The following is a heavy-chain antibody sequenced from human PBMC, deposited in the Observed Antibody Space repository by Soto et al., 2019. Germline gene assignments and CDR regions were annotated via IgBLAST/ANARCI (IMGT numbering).Heavy chain of an antibody. J-gene: IGHJ5*02. D-gene: IGHD6-19*01. CDR1: GGSINSSSYF. CDR3: ARHYSSGSRNWFDP. CDR2: IYYSGST. V-gene: IGHV4-39*01. Sequence: SETLSLTCSVSGGSINSSSYFRGWARQPPGKGLEWIGSIYYSGSTYYNPSPRSRVTISVDTSKNQFSRKLSSVTAADTAVFYCARHYSSGSRNWFDPWGHGTLGTASS.